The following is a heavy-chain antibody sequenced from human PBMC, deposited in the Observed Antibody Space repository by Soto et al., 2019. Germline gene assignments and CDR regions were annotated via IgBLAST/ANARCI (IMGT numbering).Heavy chain of an antibody. CDR2: ISSSSSYI. CDR1: GFTFSSYS. D-gene: IGHD4-17*01. J-gene: IGHJ6*02. CDR3: ARSLYGGPYGMDV. Sequence: LRLSCAASGFTFSSYSMNWVRQAPGKGLEWVSSISSSSSYIYYTDSVKGRFTISRDNAKNSLYLQMNSLRAEDTAVYYCARSLYGGPYGMDVWGQGTTVTVSS. V-gene: IGHV3-21*01.